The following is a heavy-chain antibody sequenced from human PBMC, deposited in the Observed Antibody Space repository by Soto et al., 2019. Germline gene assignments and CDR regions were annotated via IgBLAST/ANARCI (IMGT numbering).Heavy chain of an antibody. CDR2: IYSNDEQ. Sequence: SGPTLVNPTQTLTLTCTFSGFSLTSGVVGVGWIRQPPGEALEWLALIYSNDEQYYNPSLRNRLTITRDTSKNQVVLTMTNMDPVDTATYYCAPRRPGPSWYDAWGQGTTVTVSS. CDR3: APRRPGPSWYDA. J-gene: IGHJ6*02. CDR1: GFSLTSGVVG. D-gene: IGHD6-13*01. V-gene: IGHV2-5*01.